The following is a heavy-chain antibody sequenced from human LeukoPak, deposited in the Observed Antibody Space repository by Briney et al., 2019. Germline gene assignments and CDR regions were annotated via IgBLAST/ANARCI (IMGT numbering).Heavy chain of an antibody. CDR1: GFTFSSYW. V-gene: IGHV3-74*01. D-gene: IGHD6-13*01. CDR2: INSDGSST. J-gene: IGHJ4*02. Sequence: GGSLRLSCAASGFTFSSYWMHWVRQAPGKGLVWVSRINSDGSSTSYADSVKGRFTISRDNAKNTLYLQMNGLRAEDTAVYYCARVGSSSWAEVYYFDYWGQGTLVTVSS. CDR3: ARVGSSSWAEVYYFDY.